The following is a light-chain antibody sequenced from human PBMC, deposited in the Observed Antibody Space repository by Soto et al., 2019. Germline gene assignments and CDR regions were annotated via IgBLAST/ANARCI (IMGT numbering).Light chain of an antibody. CDR3: GLWDSSLSADV. CDR1: SSNIGGNS. J-gene: IGLJ1*01. Sequence: QSVMTQPPSVSAARGQKVTISCSGSSSNIGGNSVSWYQQLPGTVPKLLIYDDNKRPSGIPDRFSGSKSGTSATLGITGFQTGDEADYYCGLWDSSLSADVFGTGTKVTVL. V-gene: IGLV1-51*01. CDR2: DDN.